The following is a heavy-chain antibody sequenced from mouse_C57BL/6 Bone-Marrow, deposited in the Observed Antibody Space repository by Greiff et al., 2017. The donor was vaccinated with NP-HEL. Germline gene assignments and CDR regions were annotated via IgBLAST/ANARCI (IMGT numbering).Heavy chain of an antibody. J-gene: IGHJ4*01. D-gene: IGHD1-1*01. CDR3: ARNFYYGSSYAMDY. Sequence: VQLQQSGPGLVQPSQSLSITCTVSGFSLTSYGVHWVRQSPGKGLEWLGVIWSGGSTAYNAAFISSLSISKDNSKSQVFFKMNSLQADDTAIYYCARNFYYGSSYAMDYWGQGTSVTVSS. CDR1: GFSLTSYG. V-gene: IGHV2-2*01. CDR2: IWSGGST.